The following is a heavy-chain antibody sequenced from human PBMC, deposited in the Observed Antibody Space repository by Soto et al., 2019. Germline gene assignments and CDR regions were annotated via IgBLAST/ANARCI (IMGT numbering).Heavy chain of an antibody. J-gene: IGHJ4*02. D-gene: IGHD6-6*01. CDR1: GFTFSSYA. CDR2: ISSNGGST. CDR3: VISIAARPGYFDY. Sequence: PGGSLRLSCSASGFTFSSYAMHWVRQAPGKGLEYVSAISSNGGSTYYADSVKGRFTISRDNSKNTLYLQMSSLRAEDTAVYYCVISIAARPGYFDYWGQGTLVTSPQ. V-gene: IGHV3-64D*06.